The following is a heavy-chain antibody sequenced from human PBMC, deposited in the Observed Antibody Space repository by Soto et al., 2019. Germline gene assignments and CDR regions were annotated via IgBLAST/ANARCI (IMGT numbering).Heavy chain of an antibody. CDR3: AREDWPTSSHYYGMDV. Sequence: EVQLVESGGGLIQPGGSLRLSCAASGFTVSSNYMSWVREAPGKGLEWVSVIYSGGSTYYADSVKGRFTISRDNSKNTLYLQMNSLRAEDTAVYYCAREDWPTSSHYYGMDVWGQGTTVTVSS. CDR2: IYSGGST. J-gene: IGHJ6*02. CDR1: GFTVSSNY. D-gene: IGHD3-9*01. V-gene: IGHV3-53*01.